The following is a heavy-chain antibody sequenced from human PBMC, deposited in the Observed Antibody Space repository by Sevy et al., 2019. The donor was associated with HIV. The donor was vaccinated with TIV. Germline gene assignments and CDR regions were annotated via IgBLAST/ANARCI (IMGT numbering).Heavy chain of an antibody. CDR2: IYYSGST. D-gene: IGHD4-17*01. CDR3: ARLACGDYAGMFDY. J-gene: IGHJ4*02. CDR1: GGSISSSSYY. V-gene: IGHV4-39*01. Sequence: SETLSLTCTVSGGSISSSSYYWGWIRQPPGKGLEWIGSIYYSGSTFYNPSLRSRVTMSVDMSKNQFSLKVSSVTAADTAVYYCARLACGDYAGMFDYWGQGTLVTVSS.